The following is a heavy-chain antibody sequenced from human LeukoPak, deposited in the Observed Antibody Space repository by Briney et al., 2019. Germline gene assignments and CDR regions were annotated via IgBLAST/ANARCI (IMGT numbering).Heavy chain of an antibody. CDR1: GNSISSYY. J-gene: IGHJ4*02. D-gene: IGHD2-21*01. V-gene: IGHV4-59*01. CDR2: IDYTGSS. Sequence: NTSETLSLTCTVSGNSISSYYWNWIRQPPGKGLEWIGYIDYTGSSNYNPSLKSRVSISVDTSKNQLSLKLSSVAAADTAVYYCARRVSAFFYGMDVWGQGTLVTVSS. CDR3: ARRVSAFFYGMDV.